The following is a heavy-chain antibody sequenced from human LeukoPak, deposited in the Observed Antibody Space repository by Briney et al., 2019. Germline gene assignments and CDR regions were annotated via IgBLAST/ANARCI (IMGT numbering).Heavy chain of an antibody. D-gene: IGHD3-10*02. CDR3: ARGPGYVNYYYYYGMDV. V-gene: IGHV4-59*12. Sequence: PSETLSLTCTVSGGSISSYYWSWIRQPPGKGLEWIGYIYYSGSTNYNPSLKSRVTISVDTSKNQFSLKLSSVTAADTAVYYCARGPGYVNYYYYYGMDVWGQGTTVTVSS. J-gene: IGHJ6*02. CDR1: GGSISSYY. CDR2: IYYSGST.